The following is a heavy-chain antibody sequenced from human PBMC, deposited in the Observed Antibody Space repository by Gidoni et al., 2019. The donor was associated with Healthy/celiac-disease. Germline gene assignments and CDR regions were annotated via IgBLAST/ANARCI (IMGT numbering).Heavy chain of an antibody. J-gene: IGHJ5*02. V-gene: IGHV5-51*01. Sequence: EVQLVQSGAEGKKPGESLKISCKGSGYSFTSYWMGWVRQMPGKALEWRGISYPGASDTGYSPSFQGQVTISADKSISTAYLQWSSLKASDTAMYYCARLTRGEIVATIINWFDPWGQGTLVTVSS. CDR3: ARLTRGEIVATIINWFDP. D-gene: IGHD5-12*01. CDR1: GYSFTSYW. CDR2: SYPGASDT.